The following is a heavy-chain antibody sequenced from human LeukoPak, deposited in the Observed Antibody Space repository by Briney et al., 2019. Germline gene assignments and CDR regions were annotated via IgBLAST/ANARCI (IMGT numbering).Heavy chain of an antibody. CDR1: GGTFSSYA. CDR2: VIPIFGTA. Sequence: SVKVSCKASGGTFSSYAISWVRQAPGQGLEWMGGVIPIFGTANYAQKFQGRVTITTDESTSTAYMELSSLRSEDTAVYYCARGCTSCSYYYYYMDVWGKGTTVTVSS. V-gene: IGHV1-69*05. CDR3: ARGCTSCSYYYYYMDV. D-gene: IGHD2-2*01. J-gene: IGHJ6*03.